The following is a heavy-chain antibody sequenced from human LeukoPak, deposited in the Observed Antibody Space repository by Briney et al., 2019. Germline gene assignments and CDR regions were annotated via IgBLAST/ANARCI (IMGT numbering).Heavy chain of an antibody. CDR1: GFTFSSYG. D-gene: IGHD3-10*01. CDR3: ARDPGDYYGSGSSDAFDI. V-gene: IGHV3-30*03. CDR2: ISYDGSIK. Sequence: GGSLRLSCAASGFTFSSYGMHWVRQAPGKGLEWVAVISYDGSIKYYADSVKGRFTISRDNSKNTLYLQMNSLRAEDTAVYYCARDPGDYYGSGSSDAFDIWGQGTMVTVSS. J-gene: IGHJ3*02.